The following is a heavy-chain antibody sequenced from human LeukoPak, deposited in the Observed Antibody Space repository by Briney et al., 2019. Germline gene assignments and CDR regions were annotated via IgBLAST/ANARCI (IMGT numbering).Heavy chain of an antibody. CDR2: IIPIFGTA. J-gene: IGHJ4*02. CDR1: GGTFSSYA. Sequence: GASVRVSCKASGGTFSSYAISWVRQAPGQGLEWMGGIIPIFGTANYAQKFQGRVTITTDESTSTAYMELSSLRSEDTAVYYCARGPPVDTAMVTYYFDYWGQGTLVTVSS. D-gene: IGHD5-18*01. CDR3: ARGPPVDTAMVTYYFDY. V-gene: IGHV1-69*05.